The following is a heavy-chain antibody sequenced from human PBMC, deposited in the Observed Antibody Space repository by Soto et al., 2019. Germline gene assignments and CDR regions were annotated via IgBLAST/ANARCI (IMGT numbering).Heavy chain of an antibody. CDR2: MDPNSGST. D-gene: IGHD3-3*01. CDR3: ARERKFDFWRKGLDV. J-gene: IGHJ6*02. Sequence: QAQLVQSGAEVKKPGASVKVSCKASGYTFTSYDINWVRQAPEQGLEWLGWMDPNSGSTGYAQNFQGRVTMTRNISINTAHMELSSLRSEDTAVYYCARERKFDFWRKGLDVWGQGTTVTVSS. V-gene: IGHV1-8*01. CDR1: GYTFTSYD.